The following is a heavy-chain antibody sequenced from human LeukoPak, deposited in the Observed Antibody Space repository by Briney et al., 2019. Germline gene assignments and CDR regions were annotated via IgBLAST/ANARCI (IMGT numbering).Heavy chain of an antibody. Sequence: GGSLRLSCAASGFTFSSYGMHWVRQAPGKGLEWVAVISYDGSNKYYADSVKGRFTISRDNSKNTLYLQMNSLRAEDTAVYYCAKDTLWELPPMNFDYWGQGTLVTVSS. J-gene: IGHJ4*02. D-gene: IGHD1-26*01. CDR1: GFTFSSYG. CDR2: ISYDGSNK. V-gene: IGHV3-30*18. CDR3: AKDTLWELPPMNFDY.